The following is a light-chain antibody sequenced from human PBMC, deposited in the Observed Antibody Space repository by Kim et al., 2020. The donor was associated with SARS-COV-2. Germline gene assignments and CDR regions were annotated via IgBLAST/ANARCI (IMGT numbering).Light chain of an antibody. J-gene: IGKJ2*01. CDR1: QSVSSNY. CDR2: GAS. V-gene: IGKV3-20*01. CDR3: QQYGNSPET. Sequence: LSPGGRATLSCRASQSVSSNYVAWYQQKPGQAPRLLIYGASSRATGIPDRFSGSGSRTDFTLTISRLEPEDFAVYYCQQYGNSPETFGQGTKLEI.